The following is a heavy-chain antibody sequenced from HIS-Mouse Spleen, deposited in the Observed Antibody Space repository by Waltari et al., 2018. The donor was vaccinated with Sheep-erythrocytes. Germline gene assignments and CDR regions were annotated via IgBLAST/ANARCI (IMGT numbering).Heavy chain of an antibody. CDR1: GYSFTSYW. CDR2: IYPGDSDT. V-gene: IGHV5-51*03. J-gene: IGHJ3*02. Sequence: LVQSGAEVKKPGESLKISCKGSGYSFTSYWIGWVRQMPGKGLEWMGIIYPGDSDTRYSPSFQGQVTISADKSISTAYLQWSSLKASDTAMYYCARRTYYDFWSGYYTDAFDIWGQGTMVTVSS. D-gene: IGHD3-3*01. CDR3: ARRTYYDFWSGYYTDAFDI.